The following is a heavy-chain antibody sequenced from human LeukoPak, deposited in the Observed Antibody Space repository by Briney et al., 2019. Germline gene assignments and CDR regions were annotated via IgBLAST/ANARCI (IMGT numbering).Heavy chain of an antibody. V-gene: IGHV4-39*01. CDR2: IYHTGST. CDR1: GGSISSNTYY. D-gene: IGHD1-26*01. J-gene: IGHJ4*02. CDR3: ASPSKWELSDLYY. Sequence: SETLSLTCTVSGGSISSNTYYWAWIRQPPGKGLEWIGSIYHTGSTYYNPSLKSRVTISVDPSKNRFSLQLRSVTAADTAMYYCASPSKWELSDLYYWGQGTLVTVSS.